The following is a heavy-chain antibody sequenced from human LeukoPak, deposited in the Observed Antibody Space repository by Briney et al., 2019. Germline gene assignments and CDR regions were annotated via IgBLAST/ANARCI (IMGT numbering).Heavy chain of an antibody. V-gene: IGHV3-7*01. CDR2: IKQDGSEK. CDR1: GFTFSSYW. D-gene: IGHD6-13*01. J-gene: IGHJ6*03. Sequence: GGSLRLSCAASGFTFSSYWMSWVRQAPEKGLEWVANIKQDGSEKYYVDSVKGRFTISRDNAKNSLYLQMNSLRAEDTAVYYCARDTSAGDYYYYYYYMDVWGKGTTVTVSS. CDR3: ARDTSAGDYYYYYYYMDV.